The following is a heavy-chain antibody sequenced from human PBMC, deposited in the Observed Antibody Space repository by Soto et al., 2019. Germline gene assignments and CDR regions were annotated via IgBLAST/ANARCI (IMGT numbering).Heavy chain of an antibody. D-gene: IGHD3-3*01. CDR3: ASEISEYYFDY. Sequence: GGSLRLSCAASGFTFSSYAMHWVRQAPGKGLEWVAVISYDGSNKYYADSVKGRFTISRDNSKNTLYLQMNSLRAEDTAVYYCASEISEYYFDYWGQGTLVTVSS. J-gene: IGHJ4*02. V-gene: IGHV3-30-3*01. CDR1: GFTFSSYA. CDR2: ISYDGSNK.